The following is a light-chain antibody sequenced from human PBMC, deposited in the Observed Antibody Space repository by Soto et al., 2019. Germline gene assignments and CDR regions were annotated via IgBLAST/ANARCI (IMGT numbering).Light chain of an antibody. CDR3: QQRSNWPA. CDR2: DAS. V-gene: IGKV3-11*01. CDR1: QGIRNY. J-gene: IGKJ1*01. Sequence: EVVLTQSPATLSLSPGERATLSCRASQGIRNYLAWYQQKPGQAPRLLIYDASNSATGIPARFSGSGSGTDFTLTISSLDPEAFAVYYCQQRSNWPAFGQGTKVQIK.